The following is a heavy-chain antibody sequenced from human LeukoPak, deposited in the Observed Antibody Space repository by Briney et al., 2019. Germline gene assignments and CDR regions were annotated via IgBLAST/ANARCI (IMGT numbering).Heavy chain of an antibody. J-gene: IGHJ6*02. CDR1: XSYG. V-gene: IGHV3-30*02. D-gene: IGHD2-15*01. CDR2: IRYDGSNK. Sequence: XSYGMHWVRQAPGKGLEWVAFIRYDGSNKYYADSVKGRFTISRDNSKNTLYLQMNSLRAEDTAVYYCAKEFKDIVVVVAASPPYGMDVWGQGTTVTVSS. CDR3: AKEFKDIVVVVAASPPYGMDV.